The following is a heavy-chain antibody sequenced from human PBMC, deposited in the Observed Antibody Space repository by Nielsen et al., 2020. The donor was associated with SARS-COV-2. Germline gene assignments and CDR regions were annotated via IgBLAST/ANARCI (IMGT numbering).Heavy chain of an antibody. V-gene: IGHV3-9*01. Sequence: SLKISCAASGFTFDDYAMHWVRQVPGKGLEWVSGINWNSGSIGYADSVKGRFTISRDNAKNSLYLQMNSLRAEDTALYYCAKESGSRAAGTTFDYWGQGTLVTVSS. CDR1: GFTFDDYA. D-gene: IGHD6-13*01. CDR3: AKESGSRAAGTTFDY. J-gene: IGHJ4*02. CDR2: INWNSGSI.